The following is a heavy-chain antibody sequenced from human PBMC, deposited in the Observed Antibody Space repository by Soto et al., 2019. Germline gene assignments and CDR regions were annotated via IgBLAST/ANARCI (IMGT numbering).Heavy chain of an antibody. J-gene: IGHJ4*02. D-gene: IGHD3-10*01. CDR2: TNAGTGNK. V-gene: IGHV1-3*01. Sequence: QVQLVQSGAEVKKPGASVKVPCQASGYTFTSTTLHWVRQAPGQGPEWMGWTNAGTGNKKYSQRFQGGLTITSDRSASTAYMELGSLNFEDTAVYYCARGGGWVGDPSFDSWGQGTLVTVSS. CDR3: ARGGGWVGDPSFDS. CDR1: GYTFTSTT.